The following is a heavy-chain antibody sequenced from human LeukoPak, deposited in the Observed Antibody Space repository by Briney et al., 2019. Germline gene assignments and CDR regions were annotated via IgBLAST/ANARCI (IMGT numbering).Heavy chain of an antibody. D-gene: IGHD3-22*01. CDR3: ARGYYDSSGYYTGFAN. Sequence: SETLSLTCTVSGGSISSDYWSWIRQPAGKGLEWIGRIYTSGSTDYNPSLKSRVTMSADTSKNKFSLKVTSVTAADTAIYYCARGYYDSSGYYTGFANWGQGTLVTVSS. CDR2: IYTSGST. V-gene: IGHV4-4*07. J-gene: IGHJ4*02. CDR1: GGSISSDY.